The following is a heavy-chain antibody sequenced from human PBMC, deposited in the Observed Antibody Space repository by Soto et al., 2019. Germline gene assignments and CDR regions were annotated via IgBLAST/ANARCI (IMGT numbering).Heavy chain of an antibody. CDR3: ARDVSPGNSSLYLDAFDI. J-gene: IGHJ3*02. V-gene: IGHV3-7*05. Sequence: EVQLEESGGDLVQPGGSLRLSCAASGFTLSAYWMTWVRQAPGKGLEWGANINRDGSKKSYLDSVRGRFTISRDNVGNSLYLQMDSLRADDTALYYCARDVSPGNSSLYLDAFDIWGQGTMVTVSS. CDR2: INRDGSKK. D-gene: IGHD6-13*01. CDR1: GFTLSAYW.